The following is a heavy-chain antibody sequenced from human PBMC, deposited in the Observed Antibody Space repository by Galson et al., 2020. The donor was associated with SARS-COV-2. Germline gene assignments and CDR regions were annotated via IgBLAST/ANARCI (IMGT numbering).Heavy chain of an antibody. CDR1: RFTFSNYC. V-gene: IGHV3-7*03. CDR2: INQDGSEK. D-gene: IGHD3-3*01. CDR3: ARVWANDFFYYYYYMDV. Sequence: GGSLRLSCAASRFTFSNYCMSWVRQAPGKGLEWVANINQDGSEKYYVDSVKGRFTISRDNANNSLYLQMNSLRAEDTAVYYCARVWANDFFYYYYYMDVWGKGTTVAVSS. J-gene: IGHJ6*03.